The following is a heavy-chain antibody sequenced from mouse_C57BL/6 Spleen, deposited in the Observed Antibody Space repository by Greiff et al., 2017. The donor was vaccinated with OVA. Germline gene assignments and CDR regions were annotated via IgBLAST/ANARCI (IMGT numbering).Heavy chain of an antibody. CDR2: IDPENGDT. CDR3: TYYGNSWFAY. D-gene: IGHD2-1*01. V-gene: IGHV14-4*01. CDR1: GFNIKDDY. J-gene: IGHJ3*01. Sequence: VQLKESGAELVRPGASVKLSCTASGFNIKDDYMHWVKQRPEQGLEWIGWIDPENGDTEYASKFQGKATITADTSSNTAYLQLSSLTSEDTAVYYCTYYGNSWFAYWGQGTLVTVSA.